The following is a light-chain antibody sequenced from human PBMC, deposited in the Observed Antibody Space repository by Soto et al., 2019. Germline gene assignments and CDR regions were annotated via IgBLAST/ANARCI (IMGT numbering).Light chain of an antibody. CDR3: QQYNDWLWT. Sequence: EIVMTQSPATLSVSPGERATLSCRASQSIRSNLAWYQQRPGQAPRLLIYGASTRATGITARFSGSGSGTEFTLTISSLQSEDFAVYFCQQYNDWLWTFGQGTKVEIK. CDR1: QSIRSN. J-gene: IGKJ1*01. CDR2: GAS. V-gene: IGKV3-15*01.